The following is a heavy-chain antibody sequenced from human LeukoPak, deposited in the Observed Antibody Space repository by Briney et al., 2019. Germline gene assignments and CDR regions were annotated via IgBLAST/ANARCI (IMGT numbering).Heavy chain of an antibody. V-gene: IGHV1-2*02. CDR3: AKEELVVVAAREDYYYYNMDV. J-gene: IGHJ6*03. CDR2: INPNSGGT. Sequence: ASVKVSCKASGYTFTSYYMHWVRQAPGQGLEWMGWINPNSGGTNYAQKFQGRVTMTRDTSISTAYMELSRLRSDDTAVYYCAKEELVVVAAREDYYYYNMDVWGKGTTVTISS. CDR1: GYTFTSYY. D-gene: IGHD2-15*01.